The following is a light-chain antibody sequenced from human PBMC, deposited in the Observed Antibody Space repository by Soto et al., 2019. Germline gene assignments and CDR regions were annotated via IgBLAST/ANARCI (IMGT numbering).Light chain of an antibody. Sequence: DIQMSQSPSALSASVGDRVTITCQASQDIKKYLNWYQQKPGKAPKLLIFDATTLEAGVPSRFSGSGSGTDFTFTITSLQPEDFATYYCQQYDNLPVTFGPGTKVDLK. V-gene: IGKV1-33*01. CDR3: QQYDNLPVT. J-gene: IGKJ3*01. CDR1: QDIKKY. CDR2: DAT.